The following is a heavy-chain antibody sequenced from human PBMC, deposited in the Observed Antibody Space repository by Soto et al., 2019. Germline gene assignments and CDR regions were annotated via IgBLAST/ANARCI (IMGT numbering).Heavy chain of an antibody. CDR2: IYYSGST. J-gene: IGHJ5*02. CDR3: ARVRIVVVPAPPSFGFDP. Sequence: PSETLSLTCTVSGGSISSYYWSWIRKPPGKGLEWIGYIYYSGSTNYNPSLKSRVTISVDTSKNQFSLKLSSVTAADTAVYYCARVRIVVVPAPPSFGFDPWGQGTLVTVSS. D-gene: IGHD2-2*01. V-gene: IGHV4-59*01. CDR1: GGSISSYY.